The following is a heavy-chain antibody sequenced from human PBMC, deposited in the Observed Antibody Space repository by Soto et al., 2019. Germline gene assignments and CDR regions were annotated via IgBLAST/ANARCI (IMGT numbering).Heavy chain of an antibody. D-gene: IGHD6-13*01. CDR3: AKENGYSSSWFEFDY. Sequence: EVQLLESGGGLVQPGGSLRLSCAASRFTFSSYAMSWVRQGPGKGLEWVSAISGSGGSTHYADSVKGRFTISRDNPKNTLYLQMNSLRAEDTAVYYCAKENGYSSSWFEFDYWGQGTLVTVSS. V-gene: IGHV3-23*01. CDR2: ISGSGGST. J-gene: IGHJ4*02. CDR1: RFTFSSYA.